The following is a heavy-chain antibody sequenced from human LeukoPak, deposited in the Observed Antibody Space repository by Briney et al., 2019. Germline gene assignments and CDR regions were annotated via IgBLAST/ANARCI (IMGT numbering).Heavy chain of an antibody. CDR2: ISGSGGST. D-gene: IGHD2-2*01. V-gene: IGHV3-23*01. Sequence: PGGSLRLSCAASGFTFSSYGMSWVRQAPGKGLEWVSAISGSGGSTYYADSVKGRFTISRDNSKNTLYLQMNSLRAEDTAVYYCAKPQRGIVVVPAAPNYWGQGTLVTVSS. CDR3: AKPQRGIVVVPAAPNY. J-gene: IGHJ4*02. CDR1: GFTFSSYG.